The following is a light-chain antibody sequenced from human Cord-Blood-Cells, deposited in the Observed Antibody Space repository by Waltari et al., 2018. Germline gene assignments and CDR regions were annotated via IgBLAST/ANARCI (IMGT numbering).Light chain of an antibody. Sequence: EIVMTQSPATLSMSPGERAPLSCRASQSVSSNLAWYQQKPGQAPRLLIYGSSTRATGIPARFSGSGSGTEFTLTISSLQSEDFAVYYCQQYNNWPWTFGQGTKVEIK. J-gene: IGKJ1*01. CDR1: QSVSSN. CDR3: QQYNNWPWT. CDR2: GSS. V-gene: IGKV3-15*01.